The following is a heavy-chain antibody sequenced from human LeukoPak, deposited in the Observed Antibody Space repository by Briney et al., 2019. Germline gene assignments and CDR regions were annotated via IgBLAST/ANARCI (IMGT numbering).Heavy chain of an antibody. V-gene: IGHV4-30-4*01. Sequence: PSETLSLTCTVSGGSISSGDYYWSWIRQPPGKGLEWIGYIYYSGSTYYNPSLKSRVTISVDTSKNQFSLKLSSVTAADTAVYYCAGDSYYYDSSGYYSGDYWGQGTLVTVSS. CDR2: IYYSGST. CDR1: GGSISSGDYY. D-gene: IGHD3-22*01. J-gene: IGHJ4*02. CDR3: AGDSYYYDSSGYYSGDY.